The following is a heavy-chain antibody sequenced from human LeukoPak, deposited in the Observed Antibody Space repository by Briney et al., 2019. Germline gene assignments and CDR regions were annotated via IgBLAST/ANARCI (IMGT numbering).Heavy chain of an antibody. D-gene: IGHD6-19*01. CDR1: GFTFSSYE. CDR3: ARGLSGWYESFDY. J-gene: IGHJ4*02. V-gene: IGHV4-34*01. Sequence: TGGSLRLSCAASGFTFSSYEMNWIRQPPGKGLEWIGEINHSGSTNYNPSLKSRVTISVDTSKNQFSLKLSSVTAADTAVYYCARGLSGWYESFDYWGQGTLVTVSS. CDR2: INHSGST.